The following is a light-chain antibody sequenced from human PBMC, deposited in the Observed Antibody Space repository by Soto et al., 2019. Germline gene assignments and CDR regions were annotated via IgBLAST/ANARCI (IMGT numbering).Light chain of an antibody. V-gene: IGLV2-14*01. CDR3: SSYTTSSTVV. CDR1: SSDVGGYNY. Sequence: QSALTQSASVPGSPGQSITISCTGTSSDVGGYNYVSWYQQHPGKAPKLMIYDVSNRPSGVSNRFSGSKSGNTASLTISGLQAEDEADYYCSSYTTSSTVVFGGGTKVTVL. J-gene: IGLJ2*01. CDR2: DVS.